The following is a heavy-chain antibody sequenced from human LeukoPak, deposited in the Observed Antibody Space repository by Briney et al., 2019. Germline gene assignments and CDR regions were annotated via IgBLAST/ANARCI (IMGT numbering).Heavy chain of an antibody. J-gene: IGHJ4*02. CDR1: GFTFSSYG. CDR2: IWYDGSNK. CDR3: AKDGTGTYVGAYFDY. V-gene: IGHV3-33*06. Sequence: GRSLRLSCAASGFTFSSYGMHWVRQAPGKGLEWVAVIWYDGSNKYYADSVKGRFTISRDNSKNTLYLQMNSLRAEDTAVYYCAKDGTGTYVGAYFDYWGQGTLVTLSS. D-gene: IGHD1-7*01.